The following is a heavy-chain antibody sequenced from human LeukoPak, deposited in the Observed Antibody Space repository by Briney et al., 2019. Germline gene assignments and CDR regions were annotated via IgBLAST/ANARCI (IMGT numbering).Heavy chain of an antibody. J-gene: IGHJ3*02. V-gene: IGHV3-30*02. D-gene: IGHD3-22*01. CDR1: GVIFSKYG. CDR3: AIENFDSGGPGSGSPAFDI. Sequence: GGSLRLSCAASGVIFSKYGLHWVRQAPGKGLEGVAMIWYDGSQRYYVDSVKGRFTISRDSSKNTMFLQMNSLTDEDTAVYYCAIENFDSGGPGSGSPAFDIWGQGTMVSVSS. CDR2: IWYDGSQR.